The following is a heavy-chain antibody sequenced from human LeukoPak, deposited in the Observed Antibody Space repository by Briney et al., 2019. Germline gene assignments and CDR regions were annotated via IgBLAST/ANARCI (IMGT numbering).Heavy chain of an antibody. V-gene: IGHV4-59*12. D-gene: IGHD3-22*01. J-gene: IGHJ4*02. CDR3: ARTNYDSSGYYYFDY. CDR1: GGSISSYY. CDR2: IYYSGST. Sequence: SETLSLTCTVSGGSISSYYWSWIRQPPRKGLEWIGYIYYSGSTNYNPSLKSRVTISVDTSKNQSSLKLSSVTAADTAVYYCARTNYDSSGYYYFDYWGQGTLVTVSS.